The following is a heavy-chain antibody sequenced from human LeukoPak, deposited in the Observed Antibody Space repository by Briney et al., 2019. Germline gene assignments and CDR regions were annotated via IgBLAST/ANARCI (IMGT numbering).Heavy chain of an antibody. CDR3: ARPNYDSSSNWFDP. CDR1: GGAFSSYA. D-gene: IGHD3-22*01. J-gene: IGHJ5*02. CDR2: IIPIFGTA. Sequence: ASVKVSCKASGGAFSSYAISWVRQAPGQGLEWMGGIIPIFGTANYAQKFQGRVTITADESTSTAYMELSSLRSEDTAVYYCARPNYDSSSNWFDPWGQGTLVTVSS. V-gene: IGHV1-69*13.